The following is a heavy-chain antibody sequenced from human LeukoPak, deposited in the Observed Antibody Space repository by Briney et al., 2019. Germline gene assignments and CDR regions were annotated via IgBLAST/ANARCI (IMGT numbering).Heavy chain of an antibody. V-gene: IGHV3-53*01. CDR2: IYSSGST. J-gene: IGHJ4*02. CDR1: GFTVSSNY. CDR3: ARVWREALDY. Sequence: GGSLRLSCAASGFTVSSNYMSWVRQAPGKGLEWVSVIYSSGSTYYADSVKGRFTISRDNSKNTLYLQMNSLRAEDTAVYYCARVWREALDYWGQGTLVTVSS. D-gene: IGHD1-26*01.